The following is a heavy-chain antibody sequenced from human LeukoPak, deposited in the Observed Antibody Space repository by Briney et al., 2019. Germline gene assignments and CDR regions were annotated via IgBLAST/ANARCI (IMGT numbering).Heavy chain of an antibody. CDR1: GYSISSAYS. CDR2: LYHGGST. Sequence: SETLSLTCNVFGYSISSAYSWGWIRQPPGKGLEWIGSLYHGGSTYYNPSLKSRVTISVDTSKNQFSLKLSSVTAADTAVYYCARRNGQDIVPTFRRRYYFDYWGQGTLVTVSS. J-gene: IGHJ4*02. V-gene: IGHV4-38-2*02. CDR3: ARRNGQDIVPTFRRRYYFDY. D-gene: IGHD5-12*01.